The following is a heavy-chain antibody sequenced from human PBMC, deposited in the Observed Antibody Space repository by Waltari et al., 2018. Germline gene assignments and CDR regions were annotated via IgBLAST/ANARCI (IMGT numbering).Heavy chain of an antibody. Sequence: GQVGEAGGDLGQPGGSLSIPCTVSELSSFWLDWVRQAPGKGLVWVARVKNDGTMITYADAVRGRFTVSRDSAKKTFYLQMNSLRGEDTAVYYCSTNPPGNWGQGTLVTVSS. J-gene: IGHJ4*02. CDR3: STNPPGN. V-gene: IGHV3-74*01. CDR2: VKNDGTMI. CDR1: ELSSFW.